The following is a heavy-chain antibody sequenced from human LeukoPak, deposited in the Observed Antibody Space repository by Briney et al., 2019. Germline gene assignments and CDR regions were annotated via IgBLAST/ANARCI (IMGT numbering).Heavy chain of an antibody. CDR1: RFTFRNYG. D-gene: IGHD1-14*01. J-gene: IGHJ4*02. CDR3: AKDYHLNAATFPGH. V-gene: IGHV3-30*18. CDR2: ISYDGRNQ. Sequence: PGGSLRLSCAASRFTFRNYGMHWVRQAPGKGLEWLTLISYDGRNQFYADSVKGRFTISRDNSRDTLYLQMDGLRPEDTAVYFCAKDYHLNAATFPGHWGQGTLVTVSS.